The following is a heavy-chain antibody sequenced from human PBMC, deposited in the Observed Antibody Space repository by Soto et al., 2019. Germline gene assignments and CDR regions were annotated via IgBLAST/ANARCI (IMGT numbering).Heavy chain of an antibody. Sequence: EVQLVESGGGLVQPGGPLRLSCAASGSTFSSSEMHWVRQAPGKGLEWVSYISKRSSVIYYADSVKGRFTISRDNAKNLLYLQMNSLRAEDTAVYFCASVNLRFSYGIDVWGHGTTVTVSS. CDR3: ASVNLRFSYGIDV. CDR2: ISKRSSVI. V-gene: IGHV3-48*03. D-gene: IGHD3-3*01. CDR1: GSTFSSSE. J-gene: IGHJ6*02.